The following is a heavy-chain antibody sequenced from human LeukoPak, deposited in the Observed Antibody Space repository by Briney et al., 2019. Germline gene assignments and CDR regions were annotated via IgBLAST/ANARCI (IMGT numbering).Heavy chain of an antibody. V-gene: IGHV3-23*01. J-gene: IGHJ4*02. Sequence: PGGSLRLSCAASGFTFSNYAMSWVRQAPGKGLEWVSVISGSVGSTYYVDSVKGRFTISRDNSKNTLYLQMNSLRAEDTAVYFCATSGLSRFGFWGQGTLVTVSS. CDR1: GFTFSNYA. CDR3: ATSGLSRFGF. CDR2: ISGSVGST. D-gene: IGHD2/OR15-2a*01.